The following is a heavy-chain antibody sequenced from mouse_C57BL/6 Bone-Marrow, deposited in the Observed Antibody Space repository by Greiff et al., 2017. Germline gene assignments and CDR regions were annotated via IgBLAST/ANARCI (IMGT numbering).Heavy chain of an antibody. CDR2: IYPGSGST. CDR1: GYTFTSYW. CDR3: ARRITTVVATGFDY. J-gene: IGHJ2*01. Sequence: QVQLQQSGAELVKPGASVKMSCKASGYTFTSYWITWVKQRPGQGLEWIGDIYPGSGSTNYNEKFKSKATLTVDTSSSTAYMQLSSLTSEDSAVYYCARRITTVVATGFDYWGQGTTLTVSS. V-gene: IGHV1-55*01. D-gene: IGHD1-1*01.